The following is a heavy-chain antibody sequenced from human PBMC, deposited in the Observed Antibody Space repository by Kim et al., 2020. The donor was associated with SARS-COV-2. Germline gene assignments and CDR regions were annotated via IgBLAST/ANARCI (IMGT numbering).Heavy chain of an antibody. CDR2: IYYSGST. Sequence: SETLSLTCAVSGGSISSTSSSYYWGWVRQPPGKGLEWIGSIYYSGSTYYNPSLKSRVTISVDTSNNEFSLKLSSVTAADTAVHYCGRPTHDSSGYHGAFDIWGQGTMVTVSS. D-gene: IGHD3-22*01. CDR1: GGSISSTSSSYY. V-gene: IGHV4-39*01. J-gene: IGHJ3*02. CDR3: GRPTHDSSGYHGAFDI.